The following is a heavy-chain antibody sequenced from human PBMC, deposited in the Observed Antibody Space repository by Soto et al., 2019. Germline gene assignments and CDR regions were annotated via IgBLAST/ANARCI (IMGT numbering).Heavy chain of an antibody. Sequence: QVQLQESGPGLVKPSQTLSLTCTVSGGSITSSGYYWSWIRQHPGEGLEWIGFTSNSGSTSYNPSLKRRVTISVDTSSNQFSLNLQSVTAADTAVYYCARGGGSTKVDYWGQGTLVTVSP. D-gene: IGHD2-2*01. CDR2: TSNSGST. J-gene: IGHJ4*02. V-gene: IGHV4-31*03. CDR3: ARGGGSTKVDY. CDR1: GGSITSSGYY.